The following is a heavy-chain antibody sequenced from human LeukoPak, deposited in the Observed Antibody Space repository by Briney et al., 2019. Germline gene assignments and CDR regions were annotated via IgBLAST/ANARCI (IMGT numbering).Heavy chain of an antibody. CDR2: INHNGNVN. V-gene: IGHV3-7*03. Sequence: GGSLRLSCAASGFTFSSYWMNWARQAPGKGLEWVASINHNGNVNYYVDSVKGRFTISRDNAKNSLYLQMSNLRAEDTAVYFCARDEYCSGGSCYIGDWFDPWGQGTLVTVSS. CDR1: GFTFSSYW. CDR3: ARDEYCSGGSCYIGDWFDP. J-gene: IGHJ5*02. D-gene: IGHD2-15*01.